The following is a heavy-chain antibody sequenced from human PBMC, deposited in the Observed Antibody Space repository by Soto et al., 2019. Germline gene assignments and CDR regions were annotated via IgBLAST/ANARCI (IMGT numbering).Heavy chain of an antibody. Sequence: QVQLVESGGGVVQPGRSLRLSCAASGFTFSSYAMHWVRQAPGKGLEWVAVISYDGSNKYYADSVKGRFTISRDNSKNTLYLQMNSLRADDTAGYYCARGPSSLTRFDYWGQGTLVTVSS. CDR2: ISYDGSNK. CDR1: GFTFSSYA. J-gene: IGHJ4*02. CDR3: ARGPSSLTRFDY. D-gene: IGHD2-2*01. V-gene: IGHV3-30-3*01.